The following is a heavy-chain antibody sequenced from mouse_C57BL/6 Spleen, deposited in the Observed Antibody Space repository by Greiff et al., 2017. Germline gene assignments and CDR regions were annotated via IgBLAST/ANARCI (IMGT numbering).Heavy chain of an antibody. V-gene: IGHV1-80*01. CDR3: ARGDINPYWYFDV. Sequence: QVQLQQSGAELVKPGASVKISCKASGYAFSSYWMNWVKQRPGKGLEWIGQIYPGDGDTNYNGKFKGKATLTADKSSSTAYMQLSSLTSEDSAVYFCARGDINPYWYFDVWGTGTTVTVSS. J-gene: IGHJ1*03. D-gene: IGHD1-1*01. CDR1: GYAFSSYW. CDR2: IYPGDGDT.